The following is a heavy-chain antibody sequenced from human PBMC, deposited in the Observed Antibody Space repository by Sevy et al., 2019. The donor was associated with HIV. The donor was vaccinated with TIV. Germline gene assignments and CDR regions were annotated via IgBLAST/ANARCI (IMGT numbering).Heavy chain of an antibody. CDR3: ARMYYYDSSGPGPGYFDL. D-gene: IGHD3-22*01. J-gene: IGHJ2*01. V-gene: IGHV3-48*02. CDR1: GFTFSSYS. CDR2: ISSSSSTI. Sequence: GGSLGLSCAASGFTFSSYSMNWVRQAPGKGLEWVSYISSSSSTIYYADSVKGRFTISRDNAKNSLYLQMNSLRDEDTAVYYCARMYYYDSSGPGPGYFDLWGRGTLVTVSS.